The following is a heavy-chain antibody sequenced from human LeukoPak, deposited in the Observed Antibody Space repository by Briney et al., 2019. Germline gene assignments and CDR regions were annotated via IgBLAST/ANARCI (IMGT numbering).Heavy chain of an antibody. CDR1: GGSISSSSCY. CDR3: ASSYATGHFDY. Sequence: PSETLSLTCTVSGGSISSSSCYWGWIRQPPGKGLEWIGSIYYSGSTFYNPSLKSRVTISGDTSKNQFSLKLSSVTAADTAVYYCASSYATGHFDYWGQGTLVTASS. CDR2: IYYSGST. V-gene: IGHV4-39*01. D-gene: IGHD1-14*01. J-gene: IGHJ4*02.